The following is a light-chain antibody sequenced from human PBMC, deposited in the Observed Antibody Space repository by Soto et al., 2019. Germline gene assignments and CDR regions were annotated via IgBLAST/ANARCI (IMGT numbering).Light chain of an antibody. CDR2: EVN. CDR1: SSDVGGYNY. CDR3: KSYTGINNWV. V-gene: IGLV2-8*01. J-gene: IGLJ3*02. Sequence: QSALTQPPSASGSPGQSVTISCTGTSSDVGGYNYVSWYQQHPGKAPKVMIYEVNKRPSGVPDRFSGSKSGNTASLTFSGLQAEDEADYYCKSYTGINNWVFGGGTQLTVL.